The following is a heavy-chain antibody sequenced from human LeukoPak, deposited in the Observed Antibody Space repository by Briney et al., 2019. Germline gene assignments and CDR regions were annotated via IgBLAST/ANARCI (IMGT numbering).Heavy chain of an antibody. CDR3: ARGGKSITMIVVVITPRTRHPFDY. CDR2: INQRGST. Sequence: SETLSLTCAAYGGSFGVYYSSWIRQPPGKGLEWIGEINQRGSTNYNPCVKSRVTISVDTSKNQFSLTLSSVTAADTAVYYCARGGKSITMIVVVITPRTRHPFDYWGQGTLVTVSS. CDR1: GGSFGVYY. D-gene: IGHD3-22*01. V-gene: IGHV4-34*01. J-gene: IGHJ4*02.